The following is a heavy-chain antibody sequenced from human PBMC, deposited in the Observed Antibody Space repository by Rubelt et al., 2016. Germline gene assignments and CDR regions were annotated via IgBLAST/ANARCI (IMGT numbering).Heavy chain of an antibody. Sequence: QVQLQQWGEGLLKPSETLSLTCAVYGASSTGFYWSWIRQSPGKGLEWIGEINHSGSTNYHPDLKSRVTISVDTSKNQFSLKLGSVTAADTAVYYCARGVGHWGQGTLVTVSS. CDR3: ARGVGH. J-gene: IGHJ4*02. CDR2: INHSGST. CDR1: GASSTGFY. V-gene: IGHV4-34*01.